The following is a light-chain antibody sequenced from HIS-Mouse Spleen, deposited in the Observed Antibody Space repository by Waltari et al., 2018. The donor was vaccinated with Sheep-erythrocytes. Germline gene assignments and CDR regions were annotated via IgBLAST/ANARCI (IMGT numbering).Light chain of an antibody. CDR3: QAWDSSTAVV. CDR1: KLGDKY. V-gene: IGLV3-1*01. CDR2: QDS. Sequence: SYELTQPPSVSVSPGQTASITCSGDKLGDKYACWYQQKPGQSPVLVIYQDSKRPSGIPERFSGSNSGNAVTLTISGTQAIDEADYYCQAWDSSTAVVFGGGTKLTVL. J-gene: IGLJ2*01.